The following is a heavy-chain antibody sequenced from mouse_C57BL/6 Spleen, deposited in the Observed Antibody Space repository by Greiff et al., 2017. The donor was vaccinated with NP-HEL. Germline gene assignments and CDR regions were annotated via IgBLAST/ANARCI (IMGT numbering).Heavy chain of an antibody. J-gene: IGHJ4*01. CDR1: GYTFTSYW. Sequence: QVQLKQPGTELVKPGASVKLSCKASGYTFTSYWMHWVKQRPGQGLEWIGNINPSNGGTNYNEKFKSKATLTVDKSSSTAYMQLSSLTSEDSAVYYCARSHITTVVYYYAMDYWGQGTSVTGSS. CDR3: ARSHITTVVYYYAMDY. V-gene: IGHV1-53*01. CDR2: INPSNGGT. D-gene: IGHD1-1*01.